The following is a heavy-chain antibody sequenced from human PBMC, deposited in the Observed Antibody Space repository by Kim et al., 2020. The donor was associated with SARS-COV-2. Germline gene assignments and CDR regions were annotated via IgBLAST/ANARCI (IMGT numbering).Heavy chain of an antibody. CDR3: TKRGVGYSWNPSEN. J-gene: IGHJ4*02. V-gene: IGHV3-23*01. Sequence: GGSLRLSCAASGFTVSSCAMTWVHQAPGKGLEWVSVITSDGSKFYADSVKGRFTISRDNSENTLYLQMSSLRVEDTAIYYCTKRGVGYSWNPSENWGQGTLVNVSS. CDR2: ITSDGSK. CDR1: GFTVSSCA. D-gene: IGHD1-20*01.